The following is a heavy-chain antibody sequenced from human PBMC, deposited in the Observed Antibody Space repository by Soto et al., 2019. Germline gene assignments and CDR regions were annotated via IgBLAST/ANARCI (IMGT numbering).Heavy chain of an antibody. CDR3: ASHRYYYDSSGYLYYFDY. Sequence: SETLSLTCTVSGGSISSSSYYWGWIRQPPGKGLEWIGSIYYSGSTYYNPSLKSRVTISVDTSKNQFSLKLSSVTAADTAVYYCASHRYYYDSSGYLYYFDYWGQGTLVTVSS. CDR1: GGSISSSSYY. D-gene: IGHD3-22*01. V-gene: IGHV4-39*01. CDR2: IYYSGST. J-gene: IGHJ4*02.